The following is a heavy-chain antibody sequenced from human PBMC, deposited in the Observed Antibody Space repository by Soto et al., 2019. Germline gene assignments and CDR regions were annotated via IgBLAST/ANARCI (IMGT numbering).Heavy chain of an antibody. J-gene: IGHJ6*02. Sequence: SVKVSCKASGGTFSSYAISWVRQAPGQGLEWMGGIIPIFGTANYAQKFQGRVTITADESTSTAYMELSSLRSEDTAVYYCARDSISMIVVVTQYYQYGMDVWGQGITVTVSS. CDR2: IIPIFGTA. CDR3: ARDSISMIVVVTQYYQYGMDV. CDR1: GGTFSSYA. D-gene: IGHD3-22*01. V-gene: IGHV1-69*13.